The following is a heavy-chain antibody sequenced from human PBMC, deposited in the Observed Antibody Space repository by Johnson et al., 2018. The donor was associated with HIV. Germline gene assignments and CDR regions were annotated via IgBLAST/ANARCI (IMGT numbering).Heavy chain of an antibody. CDR2: IKQDGSEK. Sequence: VLLVESGGGLVQPGGSLRLSCAASGFTFSSYWMSWVRQAPGKGLEWVANIKQDGSEKYYVDSVKGRFTVSRDNSKNTLYLQMKSLRPEDTAVYYCAKESKWESRTPHAFDIWGQGTMVTVSS. CDR1: GFTFSSYW. J-gene: IGHJ3*02. CDR3: AKESKWESRTPHAFDI. V-gene: IGHV3-7*01. D-gene: IGHD1-26*01.